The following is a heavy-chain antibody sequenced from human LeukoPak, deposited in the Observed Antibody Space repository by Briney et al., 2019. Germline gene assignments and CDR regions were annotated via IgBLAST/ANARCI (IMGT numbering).Heavy chain of an antibody. D-gene: IGHD4-23*01. J-gene: IGHJ6*02. CDR3: ARGLAHYGGKHDYYYGMDV. V-gene: IGHV4-39*01. CDR2: IYYSGST. Sequence: SETLSLTCTVSGGSISSSSYYWGWIRQPPGKGLEWIGSIYYSGSTYYNPSLKSRVTISVDTSKNQFSLKLSSVTAADTAVYYCARGLAHYGGKHDYYYGMDVWGQGTTVTVSS. CDR1: GGSISSSSYY.